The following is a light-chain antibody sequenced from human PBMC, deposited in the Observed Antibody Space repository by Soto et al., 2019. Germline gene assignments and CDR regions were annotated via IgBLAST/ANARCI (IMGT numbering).Light chain of an antibody. CDR1: NIGSKS. J-gene: IGLJ1*01. CDR3: QVWDRSSDHYV. CDR2: DDR. V-gene: IGLV3-21*02. Sequence: SYVLTQPPSVSVAPGQTVRVTCGAKNIGSKSVHWYQQRSGQAPVLVVYDDRDRPSGVPERFSGSNSGNTATLTISRVEDGDEADYHCQVWDRSSDHYVFGTGTKVTVL.